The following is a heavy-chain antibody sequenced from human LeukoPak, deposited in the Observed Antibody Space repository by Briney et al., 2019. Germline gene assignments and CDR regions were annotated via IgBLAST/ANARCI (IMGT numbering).Heavy chain of an antibody. CDR3: ARLQLGGKTRFFDY. D-gene: IGHD4-23*01. CDR2: IYYSGST. CDR1: GGSISGYY. J-gene: IGHJ4*02. Sequence: SETLSLACTVSGGSISGYYWSWIRHPPGKGLEWIEYIYYSGSTNYNPSLKSRVTISVDTSKNQFSLKLSSVTAADTAVYYCARLQLGGKTRFFDYWGQGTLVTVSS. V-gene: IGHV4-59*01.